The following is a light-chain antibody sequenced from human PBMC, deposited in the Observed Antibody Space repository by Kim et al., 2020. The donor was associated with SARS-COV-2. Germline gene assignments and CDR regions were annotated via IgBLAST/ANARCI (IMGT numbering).Light chain of an antibody. CDR1: QSVSSN. CDR3: QQYNNWLT. J-gene: IGKJ4*01. Sequence: SASPGERATLSCRASQSVSSNLAWYQQKPGQAPRLLIYGASTRATGFPARFSGSGSGTEFTLTISSLQSEDFAIYYCQQYNNWLTFGGGTKVDIK. V-gene: IGKV3-15*01. CDR2: GAS.